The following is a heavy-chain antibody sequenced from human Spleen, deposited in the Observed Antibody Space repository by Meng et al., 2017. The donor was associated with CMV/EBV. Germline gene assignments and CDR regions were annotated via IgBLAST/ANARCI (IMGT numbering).Heavy chain of an antibody. Sequence: ASVKVSCKASGYTFTDYYIHWVRQAPGQGLEWLGWIKSDNGGTHYAQKFQGRVTVTRDTSISTAYMELTRLRSDDTAVYYCAREEIAMIRGRKVKKEEAGTTLDYWGQGTLVTVSS. CDR2: IKSDNGGT. D-gene: IGHD3-10*01. CDR3: AREEIAMIRGRKVKKEEAGTTLDY. CDR1: GYTFTDYY. V-gene: IGHV1-2*02. J-gene: IGHJ4*02.